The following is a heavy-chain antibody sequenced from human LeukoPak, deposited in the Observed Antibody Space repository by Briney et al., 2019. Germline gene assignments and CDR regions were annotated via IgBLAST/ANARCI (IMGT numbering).Heavy chain of an antibody. V-gene: IGHV1-18*01. J-gene: IGHJ4*02. D-gene: IGHD3-10*01. CDR3: ARESRGSGSYYKRWEFDY. CDR2: ISAYNGNT. CDR1: GYTFTSYG. Sequence: ASVKVSCKASGYTFTSYGSSWVRHAPGQGLEWMGWISAYNGNTNYAQKLQGRVTMTTDTSTSTAYMELRSLRSDDTAVYYCARESRGSGSYYKRWEFDYWGQGTLVTVSS.